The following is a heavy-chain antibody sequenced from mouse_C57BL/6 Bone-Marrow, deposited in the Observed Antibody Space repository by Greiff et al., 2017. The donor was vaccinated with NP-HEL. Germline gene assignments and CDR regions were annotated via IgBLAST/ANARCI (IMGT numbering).Heavy chain of an antibody. CDR3: ASHRYFDV. V-gene: IGHV3-6*01. CDR1: GYSITSGYY. Sequence: EVQLQQSGPGLVKPSQSLSLTCSVTGYSITSGYYWNWIRQFPGNKLEWMGYISYDGSNNYNPSLKNRISITRDTSKNQFFLKLNSVTTEDTATYYCASHRYFDVWGTGTTVTVSS. J-gene: IGHJ1*03. CDR2: ISYDGSN.